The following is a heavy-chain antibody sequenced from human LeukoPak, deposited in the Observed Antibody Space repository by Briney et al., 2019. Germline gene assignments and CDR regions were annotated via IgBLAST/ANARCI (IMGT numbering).Heavy chain of an antibody. CDR1: GYTFTGYY. D-gene: IGHD5-18*01. CDR2: INPNSGGT. CDR3: ARAPGYSYGSSFDY. V-gene: IGHV1-2*04. Sequence: ASVQVSCQASGYTFTGYYMHWVRPAPGQGLEWMGWINPNSGGTNYAQKFQGWVTMTRDTSISTAYMELSRLRSDDTAVYYCARAPGYSYGSSFDYWGQGTLVTVSS. J-gene: IGHJ4*02.